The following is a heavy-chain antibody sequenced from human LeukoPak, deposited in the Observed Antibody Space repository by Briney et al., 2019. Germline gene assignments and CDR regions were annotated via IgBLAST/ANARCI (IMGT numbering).Heavy chain of an antibody. J-gene: IGHJ4*02. V-gene: IGHV4-59*01. D-gene: IGHD6-6*01. CDR1: GGSISSYY. CDR3: ASSEYSSSSPDY. Sequence: SSETLSLTCTVSGGSISSYYWSWIRQPPGKGLEWIGYIYYSGSTNYNPSLNSRVTISVDTSKNQFSLKLSSVTAADTAVYYCASSEYSSSSPDYWGQGTLVTVSS. CDR2: IYYSGST.